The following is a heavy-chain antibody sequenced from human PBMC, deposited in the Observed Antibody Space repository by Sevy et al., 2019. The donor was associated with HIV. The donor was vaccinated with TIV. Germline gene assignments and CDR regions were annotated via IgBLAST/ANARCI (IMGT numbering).Heavy chain of an antibody. J-gene: IGHJ4*02. CDR2: IYSGGST. CDR1: GFTVSSDY. CDR3: ARYSSGWSYFDY. Sequence: GGSLRLSCAASGFTVSSDYMNWVRQAPGKGLEWVSVIYSGGSTYYADSVKGRFTISRDNSKNTLYLQMNSLRAEDTAVYYCARYSSGWSYFDYWGQGTLVTVSS. V-gene: IGHV3-53*01. D-gene: IGHD6-19*01.